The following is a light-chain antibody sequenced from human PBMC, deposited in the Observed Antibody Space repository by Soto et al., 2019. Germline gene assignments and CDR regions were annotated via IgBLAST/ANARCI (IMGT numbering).Light chain of an antibody. CDR2: EVS. CDR1: SSDVGSDNR. J-gene: IGLJ1*01. CDR3: SSYTSSRTPYV. V-gene: IGLV2-18*02. Sequence: QSVLTQPPSVSGSPGQSVTLSCTGTSSDVGSDNRASWYQQPPGRAPKLMIYEVSSRPSGVPDRFSGSKSGNTASLTISGLQAEEEADYYCSSYTSSRTPYVFGTGTKLTVL.